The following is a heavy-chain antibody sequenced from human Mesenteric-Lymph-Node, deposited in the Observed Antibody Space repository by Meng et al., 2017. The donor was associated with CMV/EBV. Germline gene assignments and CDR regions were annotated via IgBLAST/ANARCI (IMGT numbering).Heavy chain of an antibody. Sequence: SETLSLTCTVSGGSINISSYYWGWIRQPPGKGLEWIATMYYSGSTNYNPSLKSRVTISVDTSKNQFSLKLSSVTAADTAVYYCATSMVRGVIRRFDYWGQGTLVTVSS. CDR3: ATSMVRGVIRRFDY. D-gene: IGHD3-10*01. V-gene: IGHV4-39*07. J-gene: IGHJ4*02. CDR1: GGSINISSYY. CDR2: MYYSGST.